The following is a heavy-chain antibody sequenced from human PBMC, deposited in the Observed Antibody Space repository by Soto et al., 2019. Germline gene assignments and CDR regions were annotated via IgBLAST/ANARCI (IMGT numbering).Heavy chain of an antibody. CDR3: XXXXXXXXXXXX. V-gene: IGHV1-69*02. CDR1: GGSFRTYT. J-gene: IGHJ3*01. CDR2: IIPMFEIA. Sequence: QVQRVQSGVEVKKPGSSVKVSCKASGGSFRTYTVFWVRQAPGQGLEWMGRIIPMFEIANYAQRFQGRVTFNADKSTGTVYMEMIXLTXXXXXXXXXXXXXXXXXXXXXXGQGTLVTVSP.